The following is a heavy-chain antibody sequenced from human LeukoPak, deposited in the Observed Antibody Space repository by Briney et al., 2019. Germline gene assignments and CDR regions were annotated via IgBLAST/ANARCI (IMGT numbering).Heavy chain of an antibody. J-gene: IGHJ4*02. CDR3: ARDAVRVYDSSGYLRAFDY. CDR2: MNPNSGNT. D-gene: IGHD3-22*01. CDR1: GYTFTSYD. Sequence: ASVKVSCKASGYTFTSYDINWVRQATGQGLEWMGWMNPNSGNTGYAQKFQGRVTITRNTSISTAYMELSSLRSEDTAVYYCARDAVRVYDSSGYLRAFDYWGQGTLVTVSS. V-gene: IGHV1-8*03.